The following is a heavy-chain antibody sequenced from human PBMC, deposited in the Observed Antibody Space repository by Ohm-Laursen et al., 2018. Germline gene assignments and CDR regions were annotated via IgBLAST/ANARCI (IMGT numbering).Heavy chain of an antibody. CDR2: IKQDGNEK. V-gene: IGHV3-7*01. D-gene: IGHD2-8*02. CDR1: GFTFSSHW. J-gene: IGHJ4*02. CDR3: ARDNSGYCTGGSCFDY. Sequence: SLRLSCSASGFTFSSHWMSWVRQAPGKGLEWVANIKQDGNEKYYVDSVKGRFTISRDNAKNLLYLQMNSLRAEDTAVYYCARDNSGYCTGGSCFDYWGQGTLVTVSS.